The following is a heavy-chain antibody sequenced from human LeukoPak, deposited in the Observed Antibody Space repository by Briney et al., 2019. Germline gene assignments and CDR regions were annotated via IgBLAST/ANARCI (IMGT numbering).Heavy chain of an antibody. Sequence: ASVKVSCKVSGYTLTELSMHWVRQAPGKGLEWMEGFDPEDGETIYAQKFQGRVTMTEDTSTDTAYMELSSLRSEDTAVYYCATSYGSGSPIDYWGQGTLVTVSS. CDR2: FDPEDGET. D-gene: IGHD3-10*01. V-gene: IGHV1-24*01. CDR3: ATSYGSGSPIDY. CDR1: GYTLTELS. J-gene: IGHJ4*02.